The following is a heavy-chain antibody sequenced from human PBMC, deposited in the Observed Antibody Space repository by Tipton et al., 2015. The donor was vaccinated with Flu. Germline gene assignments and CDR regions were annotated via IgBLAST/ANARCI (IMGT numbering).Heavy chain of an antibody. CDR1: GYSISSGYY. CDR2: IYHSGST. J-gene: IGHJ4*02. D-gene: IGHD6-19*01. CDR3: ATRAYSSGWYMYSDY. Sequence: LRLSCTVSGYSISSGYYWGWIRQPPGKGLEWIGSIYHSGSTYYNPSLKSRVTISVDTSKNQFSLKLSSVTAADTAVYYCATRAYSSGWYMYSDYWGQGTLVTVSS. V-gene: IGHV4-38-2*02.